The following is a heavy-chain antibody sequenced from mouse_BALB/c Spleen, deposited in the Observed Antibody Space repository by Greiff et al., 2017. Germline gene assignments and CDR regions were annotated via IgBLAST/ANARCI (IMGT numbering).Heavy chain of an antibody. V-gene: IGHV2-9*02. J-gene: IGHJ4*01. CDR3: ARVTTADYYAMDY. CDR1: GFSLTSYG. Sequence: VMLVESGPGLVAPSQSLSITCTVSGFSLTSYGVHWVRQPPGKGLEWLGVIWAGGSTNYNSALMSRLSISKDNSKSQVFLKMNSLQTDDTAMYYCARVTTADYYAMDYWGQGTSVTVSS. D-gene: IGHD1-2*01. CDR2: IWAGGST.